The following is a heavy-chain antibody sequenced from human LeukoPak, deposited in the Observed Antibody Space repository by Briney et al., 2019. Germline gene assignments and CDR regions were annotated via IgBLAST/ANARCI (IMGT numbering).Heavy chain of an antibody. CDR1: GFTFDDYV. CDR3: AKDLEYSSSSGFDY. Sequence: GRSLRLSCAASGFTFDDYVMHSVRQAPGEGLEWGSGLSWNSGSIGYADSVKGRFTISRDNAKNSLYLQMNSLRAEDMALYYCAKDLEYSSSSGFDYWGQGTLVTVSS. CDR2: LSWNSGSI. V-gene: IGHV3-9*03. J-gene: IGHJ4*02. D-gene: IGHD6-6*01.